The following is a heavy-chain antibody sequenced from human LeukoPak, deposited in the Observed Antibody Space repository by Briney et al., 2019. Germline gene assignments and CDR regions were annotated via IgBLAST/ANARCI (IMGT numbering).Heavy chain of an antibody. CDR1: GGSISSYY. CDR2: IYYSGST. J-gene: IGHJ4*02. CDR3: AGRGIAVADYPY. D-gene: IGHD6-19*01. V-gene: IGHV4-59*08. Sequence: SETLSLTCTVSGGSISSYYWSWIRQPPGKGLGWIGYIYYSGSTNYNPSLKSRVTISVDTSKNQFSLKLSSVTAADTAVYCCAGRGIAVADYPYWGQGTLVTVSS.